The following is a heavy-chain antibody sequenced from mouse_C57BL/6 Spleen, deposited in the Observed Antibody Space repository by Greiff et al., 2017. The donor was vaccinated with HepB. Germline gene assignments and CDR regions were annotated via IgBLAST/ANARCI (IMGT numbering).Heavy chain of an antibody. D-gene: IGHD1-3*01. CDR2: IYPGSGST. CDR1: GYTFTSYW. V-gene: IGHV1-55*01. CDR3: ARCSGSGDYWSFDV. Sequence: QVQLQQPGAELVKPGASVKMSCKASGYTFTSYWITWVKQRPGQGLEWIGEIYPGSGSTNYNEKFKSKATLTVDTSSSTAYMELSSLTSEDSAVYYCARCSGSGDYWSFDVWGTGTTVTVSS. J-gene: IGHJ1*03.